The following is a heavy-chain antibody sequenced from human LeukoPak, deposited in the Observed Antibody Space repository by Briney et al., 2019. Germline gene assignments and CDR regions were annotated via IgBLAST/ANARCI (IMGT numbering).Heavy chain of an antibody. V-gene: IGHV4-39*02. Sequence: SETLSLTCTVSGGSISSSSYYWGWVRQPPGKGLEWIGSIYYSGSTYYNPSLKSRVTISVDTSKNQFSLKLSSVTAADTAVYYCAREPNSGYDSGPDYWGQGTLVTVSS. CDR3: AREPNSGYDSGPDY. CDR2: IYYSGST. CDR1: GGSISSSSYY. D-gene: IGHD5-12*01. J-gene: IGHJ4*02.